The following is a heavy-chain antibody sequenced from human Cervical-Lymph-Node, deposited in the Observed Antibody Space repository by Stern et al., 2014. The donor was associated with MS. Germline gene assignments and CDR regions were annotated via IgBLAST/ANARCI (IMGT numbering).Heavy chain of an antibody. CDR2: VSYHGSDQ. J-gene: IGHJ4*02. D-gene: IGHD1-1*01. CDR3: ARSRGTGPFDY. V-gene: IGHV3-30*14. CDR1: GFTFTNYA. Sequence: VQLVESGGGVVQPGQSLRLSCAASGFTFTNYAIHWVRQAPGQGLEWVAGVSYHGSDQWYADSVKGRITVSRDSAQNSAFLQINGLREEDTSVFYCARSRGTGPFDYWGQGTLVTVSS.